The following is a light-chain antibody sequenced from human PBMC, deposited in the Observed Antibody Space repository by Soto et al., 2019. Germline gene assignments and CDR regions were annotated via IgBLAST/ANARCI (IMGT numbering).Light chain of an antibody. J-gene: IGLJ2*01. CDR2: DVT. Sequence: QSALTQPRSVSGSPGQSVAISCTGTSSDVGAYNYVSWYQQHPGKAPKPMIYDVTKRPSGVPDRFSGSKSGNTASLTISGLQAEDEADYYCCAYAGNYLRIFGAGTKLTVL. V-gene: IGLV2-11*01. CDR3: CAYAGNYLRI. CDR1: SSDVGAYNY.